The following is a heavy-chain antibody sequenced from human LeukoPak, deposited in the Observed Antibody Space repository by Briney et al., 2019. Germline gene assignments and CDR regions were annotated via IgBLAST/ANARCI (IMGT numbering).Heavy chain of an antibody. Sequence: GGSLRLSCAASEFTFSSYSMHWLPQAPGKGLEGVSSISYNSGSIFYADSVKGRFTISRDNAKNSLFLQMSSLRAEDTAVYYCARGGTNTRYFDYWGQGTLVTVSS. J-gene: IGHJ4*02. V-gene: IGHV3-21*01. CDR1: EFTFSSYS. CDR2: ISYNSGSI. CDR3: ARGGTNTRYFDY. D-gene: IGHD1-7*01.